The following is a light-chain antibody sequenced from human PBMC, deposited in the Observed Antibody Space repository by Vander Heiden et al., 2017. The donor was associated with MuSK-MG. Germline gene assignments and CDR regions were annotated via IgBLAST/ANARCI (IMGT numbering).Light chain of an antibody. V-gene: IGKV1-39*01. CDR3: QQSYIIPPT. CDR2: AAS. J-gene: IGKJ2*01. Sequence: DIQMTHSPSSLSASVGDRVTITCRASQSISSYLNWYQQKPGKAPKLLIYAASSLQSGVPSRFSGSGSGTDFTLTISRLQPEDVASYYCQQSYIIPPTFGQGTKLDIK. CDR1: QSISSY.